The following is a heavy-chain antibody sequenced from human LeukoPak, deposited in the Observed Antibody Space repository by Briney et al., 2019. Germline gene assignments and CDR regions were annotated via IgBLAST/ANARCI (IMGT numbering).Heavy chain of an antibody. J-gene: IGHJ5*02. D-gene: IGHD2/OR15-2a*01. CDR2: FGPEDGGT. CDR1: GHTLTELL. V-gene: IGHV1-24*01. CDR3: TLQRISFLNYFDP. Sequence: ASVKVSCKVSGHTLTELLMHWVRQAPGKGLEWMGGFGPEDGGTIYAQKFQGRVTMTKDTSTHTGYMELSSLRSDDTAVYYCTLQRISFLNYFDPWGQGTLVTVSS.